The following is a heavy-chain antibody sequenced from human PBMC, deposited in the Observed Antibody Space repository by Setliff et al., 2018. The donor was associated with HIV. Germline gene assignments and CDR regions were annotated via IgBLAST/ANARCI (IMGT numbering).Heavy chain of an antibody. J-gene: IGHJ4*02. CDR3: ARDSGDYYDSSGSFDY. CDR1: GFTFSSYW. Sequence: GGSLRLSCAASGFTFSSYWMSWVRQAPGKGLEWVANIKQDGSEKYYVDSVKGRFTISRDNAKNSLYLQMNSLRAEDTAVYYCARDSGDYYDSSGSFDYWGQGALVTVSS. CDR2: IKQDGSEK. V-gene: IGHV3-7*05. D-gene: IGHD3-22*01.